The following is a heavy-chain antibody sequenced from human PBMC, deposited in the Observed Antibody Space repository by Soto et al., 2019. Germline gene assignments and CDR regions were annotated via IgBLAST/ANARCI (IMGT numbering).Heavy chain of an antibody. CDR2: ISGSGGST. Sequence: VGSLRLSCAASGFTFSSYAMSWVRQAPGKGLEWVSAISGSGGSTYYADSVKGRFTISRDNSKNTLYLQMNSLRAEDTAVYYCAKVYYGSSGYYYGPFDYWGQGTLVTVSS. V-gene: IGHV3-23*01. CDR1: GFTFSSYA. CDR3: AKVYYGSSGYYYGPFDY. D-gene: IGHD3-22*01. J-gene: IGHJ4*02.